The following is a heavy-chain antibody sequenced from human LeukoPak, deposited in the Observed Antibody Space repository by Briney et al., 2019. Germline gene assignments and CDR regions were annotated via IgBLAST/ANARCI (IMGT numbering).Heavy chain of an antibody. V-gene: IGHV3-7*01. D-gene: IGHD1-26*01. J-gene: IGHJ4*02. CDR2: IKQDASEE. CDR1: GFTFAGYW. CDR3: VRDRGRASVDY. Sequence: GGSLRLSCAASGFTFAGYWISWVHQAPGKGLEWVANIKQDASEEYYVDSVKGRFTISRDNAKNSLYLQMNSPRAEDTAVYYCVRDRGRASVDYWGQGTLVTVCS.